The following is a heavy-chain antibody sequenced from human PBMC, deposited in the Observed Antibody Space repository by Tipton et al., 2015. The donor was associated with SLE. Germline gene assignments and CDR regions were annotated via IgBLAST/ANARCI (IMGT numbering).Heavy chain of an antibody. J-gene: IGHJ5*01. V-gene: IGHV5-51*03. D-gene: IGHD1-1*01. Sequence: VQLVQSGAEVKKPGESLKISCKGSGYSFSNYWIGWVRQLPGKGLEWMGIIYPGDSVTKYSPSFEGQVTISADKSITTAYLQWDSLKASDTAMYYCARSWHWNREFDFWGQGTLVTVSS. CDR2: IYPGDSVT. CDR3: ARSWHWNREFDF. CDR1: GYSFSNYW.